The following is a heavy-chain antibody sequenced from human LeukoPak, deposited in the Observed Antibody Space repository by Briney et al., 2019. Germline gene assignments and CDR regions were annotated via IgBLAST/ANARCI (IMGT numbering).Heavy chain of an antibody. J-gene: IGHJ4*02. CDR1: GGSISSDY. CDR3: ARGGTNEFDY. Sequence: SETLSLTCTVSGGSISSDYWNWIRQPPGKGLEWIGYIYYSGSTNYNPSLKSRVTMSVDTSKNQFSLKLNSVTAADTAVYYCARGGTNEFDYWGQGTLVTVSS. D-gene: IGHD1-7*01. V-gene: IGHV4-59*01. CDR2: IYYSGST.